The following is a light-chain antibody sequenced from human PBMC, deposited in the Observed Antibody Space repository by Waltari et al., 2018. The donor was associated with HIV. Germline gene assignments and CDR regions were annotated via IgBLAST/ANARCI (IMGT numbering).Light chain of an antibody. CDR3: SSFTGSYTEV. J-gene: IGLJ3*02. Sequence: QSVLTQPPSASGTPGQGVTISCSGSSSNIGSNAVNWYRQLPGTAPKVLIYSNNQRPSGVPDRFSGSKSGNTASLTISGLQAEDEADYYCSSFTGSYTEVFGGGTKLTVL. CDR2: SNN. CDR1: SSNIGSNA. V-gene: IGLV1-44*01.